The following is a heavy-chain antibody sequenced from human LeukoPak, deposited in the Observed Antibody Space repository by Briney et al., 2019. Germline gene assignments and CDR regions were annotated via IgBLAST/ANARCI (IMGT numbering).Heavy chain of an antibody. D-gene: IGHD6-19*01. V-gene: IGHV4-59*01. CDR2: AYDSGSA. CDR3: ARLRLVSDAFDI. J-gene: IGHJ3*02. Sequence: SETLSLTCSVSGGSIRDYSWNWIRQPPGKRLEWIGYAYDSGSANYNPSLKSRVTISVDTSMKQVSLKLSSVTAADTAVYFCARLRLVSDAFDIWGQGTMVTVSS. CDR1: GGSIRDYS.